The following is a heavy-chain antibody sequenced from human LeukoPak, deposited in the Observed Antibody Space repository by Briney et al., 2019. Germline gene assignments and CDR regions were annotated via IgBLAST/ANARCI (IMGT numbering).Heavy chain of an antibody. Sequence: GGSLRLSCAASGFTFNGYWMNWVRQAPGKGLEWVSCIKSDGSSTIYADSVKGRFTISRDNAKNTLCLQMNSLRGEDTAVYYCTRETSNAFDIWGQGTMVTVSS. V-gene: IGHV3-74*01. CDR2: IKSDGSST. J-gene: IGHJ3*02. CDR1: GFTFNGYW. CDR3: TRETSNAFDI.